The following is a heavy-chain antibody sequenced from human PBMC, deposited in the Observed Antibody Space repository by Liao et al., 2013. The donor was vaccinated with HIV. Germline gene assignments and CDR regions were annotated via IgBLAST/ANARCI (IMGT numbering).Heavy chain of an antibody. J-gene: IGHJ4*02. D-gene: IGHD1-26*01. V-gene: IGHV4-4*07. CDR3: ARGVGGSYNPFFDY. CDR1: GGSISSYY. Sequence: QVQLQESGPGLVKPSETLSLTCTVSGGSISSYYWSWIRQPAGKGLEWIGRVYSSGNTKYNPSLKSRVTMSLDTSKSQFSLKLISVTAADTAVYYCARGVGGSYNPFFDYWGQGTLVTVSS. CDR2: VYSSGNT.